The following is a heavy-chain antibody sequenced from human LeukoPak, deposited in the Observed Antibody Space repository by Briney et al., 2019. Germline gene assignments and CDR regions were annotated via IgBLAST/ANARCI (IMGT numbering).Heavy chain of an antibody. CDR3: ARDRYDILTGYSPPGFDY. V-gene: IGHV1-69*04. CDR1: GYTFTSYG. J-gene: IGHJ4*02. CDR2: IIPILGIA. Sequence: SVKVSCKASGYTFTSYGISWVRQAPGQGLEWMGRIIPILGIANYAQKFQGRVTITADKSTSTAYMELSSLRSEDTAVYYCARDRYDILTGYSPPGFDYWGQGTLVTVSS. D-gene: IGHD3-9*01.